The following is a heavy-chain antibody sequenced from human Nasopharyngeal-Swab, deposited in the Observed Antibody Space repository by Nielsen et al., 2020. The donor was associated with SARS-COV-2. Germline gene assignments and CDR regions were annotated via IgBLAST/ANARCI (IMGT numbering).Heavy chain of an antibody. CDR2: IKQGGSEK. D-gene: IGHD3-3*01. Sequence: WIRQPPGKGLEWVANIKQGGSEKYYVDSVKGRFTISRDNAKNSLYLQMNSLRAEDTAVYYCARGASGYYDFWSGYYRYYYYYYMDVWGKGTTVTVSS. V-gene: IGHV3-7*01. CDR3: ARGASGYYDFWSGYYRYYYYYYMDV. J-gene: IGHJ6*03.